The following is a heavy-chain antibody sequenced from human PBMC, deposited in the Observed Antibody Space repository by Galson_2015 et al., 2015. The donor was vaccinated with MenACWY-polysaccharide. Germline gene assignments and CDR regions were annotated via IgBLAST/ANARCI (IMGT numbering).Heavy chain of an antibody. CDR3: AREGFCSGGSCDFYEE. Sequence: SLRLSCAASGFAFSNYGMAWVRQAPGKGLEWVSALSQTTTTYYSASVKGRFTISRDNSKNTLYLQMNSLRVEDTAVYYCAREGFCSGGSCDFYEEWGQGSL. CDR2: LSQTTTT. J-gene: IGHJ4*02. V-gene: IGHV3-23*01. D-gene: IGHD2-15*01. CDR1: GFAFSNYG.